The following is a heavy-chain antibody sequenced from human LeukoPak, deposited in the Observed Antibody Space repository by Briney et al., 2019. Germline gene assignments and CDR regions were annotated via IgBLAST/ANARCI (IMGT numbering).Heavy chain of an antibody. D-gene: IGHD3-9*01. CDR3: ARGSYYDTLTGYYRRSFDT. CDR2: VSTSGTT. CDR1: GGSISTYY. J-gene: IGHJ3*02. V-gene: IGHV4-4*07. Sequence: SETLSLTCTVSGGSISTYYWSWIRQPAEKGLEWIGRVSTSGTTQYNPSFKSRVTMSVDTSSNQFSLKLSSVTAADTAVNYCARGSYYDTLTGYYRRSFDTWGQGTMVTVSS.